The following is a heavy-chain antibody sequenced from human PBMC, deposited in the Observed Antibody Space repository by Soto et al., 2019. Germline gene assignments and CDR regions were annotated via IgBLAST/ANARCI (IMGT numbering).Heavy chain of an antibody. CDR2: IYHGGTT. V-gene: IGHV4-38-2*02. D-gene: IGHD6-19*01. CDR1: GDSISSGSY. Sequence: SETLSLTCTVSGDSISSGSYWGWIRQPPGEGPEWIASIYHGGTTFYNPSLKSRISISVDTSKNQFSLRLTSVTAADTATYYCARVHVMVVAGSTFDYWGPGTLVTVSS. CDR3: ARVHVMVVAGSTFDY. J-gene: IGHJ4*03.